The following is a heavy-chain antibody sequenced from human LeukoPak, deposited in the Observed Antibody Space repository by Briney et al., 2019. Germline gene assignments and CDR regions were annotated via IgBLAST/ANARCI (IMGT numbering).Heavy chain of an antibody. J-gene: IGHJ4*02. Sequence: AGGSLRLSCAASEFTFSSYGMHWVRQAPGKGLEWIAVISYDGSNKYYPDPAKRRFTISRDNSKNTLYLQTNRLRAEDTAVYYWASGISAGLFDNWGQETLVTVSS. D-gene: IGHD6-25*01. CDR3: ASGISAGLFDN. CDR2: ISYDGSNK. V-gene: IGHV3-30*03. CDR1: EFTFSSYG.